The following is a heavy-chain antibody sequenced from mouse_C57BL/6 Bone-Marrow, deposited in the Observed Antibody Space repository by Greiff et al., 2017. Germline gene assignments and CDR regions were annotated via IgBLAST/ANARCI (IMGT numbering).Heavy chain of an antibody. CDR3: TARIATVVATDFYAMDY. J-gene: IGHJ4*01. Sequence: EVQLQQSGAELVRPGASVKLSCTASGFNIKDDYMHWVKQRPEQGLGWIGWIDPENGDTEYASKFQGPATITADTSSNTAYLQLRSLTSEDTAVYYCTARIATVVATDFYAMDYWGQGTSVTVSS. D-gene: IGHD1-1*01. V-gene: IGHV14-4*01. CDR2: IDPENGDT. CDR1: GFNIKDDY.